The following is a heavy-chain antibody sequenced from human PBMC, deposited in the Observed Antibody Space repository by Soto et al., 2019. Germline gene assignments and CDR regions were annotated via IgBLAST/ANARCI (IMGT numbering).Heavy chain of an antibody. J-gene: IGHJ5*02. V-gene: IGHV4-31*03. CDR1: GGSISSGGYY. Sequence: PSETLSLTCTVSGGSISSGGYYWSWIRQHPGKGLEWIGYIYYSGSTYYNPSLKSRVTISVDTSKNQFSLKLSSVTAADTAVYYCARAAKGVYCSSTSCGNKGAVNWFDPWGQGTLVTVSS. D-gene: IGHD2-2*01. CDR3: ARAAKGVYCSSTSCGNKGAVNWFDP. CDR2: IYYSGST.